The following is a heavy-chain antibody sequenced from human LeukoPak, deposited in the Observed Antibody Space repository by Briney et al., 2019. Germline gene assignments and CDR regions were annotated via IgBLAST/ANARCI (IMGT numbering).Heavy chain of an antibody. CDR3: ARADCSGGSCYEGDNWFDP. CDR1: GGSSSYY. D-gene: IGHD2-15*01. CDR2: IYYSGST. Sequence: PSETLSLTCTVSGGSSSYYWSWIRQPPGKGLEWIGYIYYSGSTNYNPSLKSRVTISVDTSKNQFSLKLSSVTAADTAVYYCARADCSGGSCYEGDNWFDPWGQGTLVTVSS. V-gene: IGHV4-59*01. J-gene: IGHJ5*02.